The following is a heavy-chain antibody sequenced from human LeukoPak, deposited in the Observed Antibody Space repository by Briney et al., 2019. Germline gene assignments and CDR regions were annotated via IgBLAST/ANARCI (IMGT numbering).Heavy chain of an antibody. Sequence: PGGSLRLSCAASGFTVSSNYMSWVRQAPGKGLEWVSVIYSGGSTYYADSVKGRFTISRDNSKNTLYLQMNSLRAEDTAVYYCARDQPSYGSDAFDIWGQGTMVTVSS. CDR1: GFTVSSNY. V-gene: IGHV3-53*01. J-gene: IGHJ3*02. CDR2: IYSGGST. D-gene: IGHD3-10*01. CDR3: ARDQPSYGSDAFDI.